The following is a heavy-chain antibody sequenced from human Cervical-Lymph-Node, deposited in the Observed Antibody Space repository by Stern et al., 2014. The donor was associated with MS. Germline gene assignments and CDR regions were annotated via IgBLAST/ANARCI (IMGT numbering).Heavy chain of an antibody. D-gene: IGHD2-2*01. CDR3: AREQYRSLDY. CDR1: SYTFTGYY. Sequence: QMQLVESGAEVKTPGASVKVSCKASSYTFTGYYVHWVRQSPGQGLEWMGCINPYTGGTNYAQKFQGRVTMARDTSISTAYMELSRLRSDDTAVYYCAREQYRSLDYWGQGALVTVSS. CDR2: INPYTGGT. J-gene: IGHJ4*02. V-gene: IGHV1-2*02.